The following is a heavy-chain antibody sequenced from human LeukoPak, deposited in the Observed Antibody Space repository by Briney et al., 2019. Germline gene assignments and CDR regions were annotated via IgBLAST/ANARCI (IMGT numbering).Heavy chain of an antibody. CDR3: ARRYCGGDCYKPYYYGMDV. CDR2: ISSTSSYI. Sequence: TGGSLRLSCAASGFTFSSYSMNWVRQAPGKGLEWVSSISSTSSYIYYADSVKGRFTIFRDNAKNSLSLQMTSLRAEDTAVYYCARRYCGGDCYKPYYYGMDVWGQGTTVTVSS. V-gene: IGHV3-21*06. CDR1: GFTFSSYS. J-gene: IGHJ6*02. D-gene: IGHD2-21*02.